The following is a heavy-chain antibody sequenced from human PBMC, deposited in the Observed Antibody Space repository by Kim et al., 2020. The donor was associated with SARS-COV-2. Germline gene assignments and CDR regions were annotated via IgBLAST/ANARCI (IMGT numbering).Heavy chain of an antibody. J-gene: IGHJ5*01. V-gene: IGHV3-23*01. D-gene: IGHD5-12*01. Sequence: GGSLRLSCAASGFTFRNYAMSWVRQAPGKGLEWVSTIGDRGDTTSYADSVKGRFTISRDNSKNTLYLQMNSLRVEDTAVYYCAKEGSSGWFECWGQGTLV. CDR1: GFTFRNYA. CDR3: AKEGSSGWFEC. CDR2: IGDRGDTT.